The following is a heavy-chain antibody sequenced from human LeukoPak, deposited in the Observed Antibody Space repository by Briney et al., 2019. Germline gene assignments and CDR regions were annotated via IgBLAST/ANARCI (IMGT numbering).Heavy chain of an antibody. CDR1: GGSISSGSYY. J-gene: IGHJ3*02. CDR2: IYYSGST. Sequence: PSETLSLTCTVSGGSISSGSYYWSWIRQPPGKGLEWIGYIYYSGSTNYSPSLKSRVTISVDTSKNQFSLKLSSVTAVDTAVYYCARGIGYYDSSGPPDAFDIWGQGTMVTVSS. V-gene: IGHV4-61*01. CDR3: ARGIGYYDSSGPPDAFDI. D-gene: IGHD3-22*01.